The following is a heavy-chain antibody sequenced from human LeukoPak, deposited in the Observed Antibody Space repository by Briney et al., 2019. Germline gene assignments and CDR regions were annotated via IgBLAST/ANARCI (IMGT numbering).Heavy chain of an antibody. D-gene: IGHD6-13*01. J-gene: IGHJ4*02. CDR1: GFTFSSYA. V-gene: IGHV3-23*01. CDR3: AKGTGRSSLYNLYFDY. Sequence: PGGSLRLSCAASGFTFSSYAMSWVRQAPGKGLEWVSAISGSGGSTYYADSVKGRFTISRDNSKNTLYLQMNSLRAEVTAVYYCAKGTGRSSLYNLYFDYWGQGTLVTVSS. CDR2: ISGSGGST.